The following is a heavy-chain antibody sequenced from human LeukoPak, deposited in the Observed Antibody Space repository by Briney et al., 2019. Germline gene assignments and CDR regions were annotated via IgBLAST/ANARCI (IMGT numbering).Heavy chain of an antibody. D-gene: IGHD6-19*01. J-gene: IGHJ4*02. CDR3: ARIYRAVAGIDY. Sequence: SETLSLTCTVSGGSISSSSYYWGWIRQPPGKGLEWIGSIYYSGSTYYNPSPKSRVTISVDTSKNQFSLKLSSVTAADTAVYYCARIYRAVAGIDYWGQGTLVTVSS. CDR2: IYYSGST. CDR1: GGSISSSSYY. V-gene: IGHV4-39*01.